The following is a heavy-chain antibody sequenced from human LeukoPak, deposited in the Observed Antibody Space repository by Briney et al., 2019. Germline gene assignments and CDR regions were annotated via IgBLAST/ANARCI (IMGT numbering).Heavy chain of an antibody. V-gene: IGHV3-33*06. CDR2: IWYDGGNK. CDR3: AKRHYDSSGHYYLYYFDY. J-gene: IGHJ4*02. CDR1: GFTFSNYG. D-gene: IGHD3-22*01. Sequence: DPGGSLRLSCAASGFTFSNYGMHWVRQAPGKGLEWVAVIWYDGGNKYYADSVKGRFAISRDNSKNTLYLQMNSLRAEDTAVYYCAKRHYDSSGHYYLYYFDYWGQGTLVTVSS.